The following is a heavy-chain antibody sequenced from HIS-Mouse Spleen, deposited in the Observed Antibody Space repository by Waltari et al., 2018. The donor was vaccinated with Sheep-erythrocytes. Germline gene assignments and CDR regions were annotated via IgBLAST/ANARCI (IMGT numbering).Heavy chain of an antibody. J-gene: IGHJ5*02. CDR3: ARALIITMVRGVTSNWFDP. Sequence: QVQLQESGPGLVKPSQTLSLTCTVSGGSISSGGYYWSWIRQHPGKGLEWIGYIYYRGSNYYHPSLQSRVTISVDTSKNQFSLKLSSVTAADTAVYYCARALIITMVRGVTSNWFDPWGQGTLVTVSS. CDR1: GGSISSGGYY. D-gene: IGHD3-10*01. CDR2: IYYRGSN. V-gene: IGHV4-31*03.